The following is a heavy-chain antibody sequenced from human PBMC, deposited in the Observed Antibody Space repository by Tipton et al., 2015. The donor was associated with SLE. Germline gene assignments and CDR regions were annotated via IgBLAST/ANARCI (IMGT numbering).Heavy chain of an antibody. CDR2: IFYSGST. CDR3: AREFLNPVTTVHYYFDL. V-gene: IGHV4-59*12. CDR1: GGSMSSYY. J-gene: IGHJ2*01. D-gene: IGHD4-11*01. Sequence: TLSLTCIVSGGSMSSYYWSWIRRPPGKGLEWVGHIFYSGSTNYNPSLKSRVTISIDRSKNQFSLKLISVTAADTAVYYCAREFLNPVTTVHYYFDLWGRGTLVTVSS.